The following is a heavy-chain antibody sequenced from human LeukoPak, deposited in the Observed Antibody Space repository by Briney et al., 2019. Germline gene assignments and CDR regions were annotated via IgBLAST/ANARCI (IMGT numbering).Heavy chain of an antibody. V-gene: IGHV4-39*07. CDR3: AGGGDGYNPHRGYYFDY. CDR1: GGSISSSSYY. Sequence: SETLSLTCSVSGGSISSSSYYWGWIRQPPGKGLEWIGSIYYSGSTYYNPSLKSRVTISVDTSKNQFSLKLSSVTAADTAVYYCAGGGDGYNPHRGYYFDYWGQGTLVTVSS. CDR2: IYYSGST. D-gene: IGHD5-24*01. J-gene: IGHJ4*02.